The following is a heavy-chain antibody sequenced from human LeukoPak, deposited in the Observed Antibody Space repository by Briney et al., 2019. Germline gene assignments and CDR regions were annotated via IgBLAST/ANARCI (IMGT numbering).Heavy chain of an antibody. V-gene: IGHV3-30*04. J-gene: IGHJ4*02. CDR1: GFTFSTYP. CDR3: AKDAQLNPVSY. Sequence: GGSLRLSCAASGFTFSTYPMYWVRQAPGKGLEWVAIMSYDGSNKYYADSVKGRFTISRDNSKNTLYLQMNSLRAEDTAVYYCAKDAQLNPVSYWGQGTLVTVSS. CDR2: MSYDGSNK. D-gene: IGHD5-24*01.